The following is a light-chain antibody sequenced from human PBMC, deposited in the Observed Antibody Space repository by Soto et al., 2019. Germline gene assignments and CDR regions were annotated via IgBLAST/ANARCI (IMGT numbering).Light chain of an antibody. V-gene: IGKV3-20*01. CDR2: GAF. Sequence: EIVLTQSPATLSLSPGERATLSCRASQSVSSYLAWYQQKPGQAPRLLIYGAFTRATGIPARFSGTGSGTDFTLTISRLEPEDFAVYYCQQYGSSPPITFGQGTRLEIK. J-gene: IGKJ5*01. CDR3: QQYGSSPPIT. CDR1: QSVSSY.